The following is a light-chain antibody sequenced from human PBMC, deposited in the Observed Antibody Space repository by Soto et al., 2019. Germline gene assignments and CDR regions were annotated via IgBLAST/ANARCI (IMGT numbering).Light chain of an antibody. V-gene: IGLV2-14*01. CDR3: QSYDSSLSGSGFV. Sequence: QSVLTQPASVSGSPGQSITISCAGSSSDVGGYKYVSWYQQLPGNAPKLIIYDVTIRPSGVSNRFSGSKSGNTASLTISGLQAEDEADYYCQSYDSSLSGSGFVFGTGTKVTVL. J-gene: IGLJ1*01. CDR1: SSDVGGYKY. CDR2: DVT.